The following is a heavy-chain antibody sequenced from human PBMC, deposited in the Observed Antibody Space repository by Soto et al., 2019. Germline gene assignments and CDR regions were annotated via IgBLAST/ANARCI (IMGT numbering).Heavy chain of an antibody. V-gene: IGHV3-30-3*01. J-gene: IGHJ4*02. CDR1: GFTFISYA. CDR2: ISYDGSNK. CDR3: ARSLHGDIVVVPAAIFFF. D-gene: IGHD2-2*02. Sequence: PGGSLRLSCAASGFTFISYAMHWVRQAPGKGLEWVAVISYDGSNKYYADSVKGRFTISRDNSKNTLYLQMNSLRAEDTAVYYCARSLHGDIVVVPAAIFFFWGQGTLVTVSS.